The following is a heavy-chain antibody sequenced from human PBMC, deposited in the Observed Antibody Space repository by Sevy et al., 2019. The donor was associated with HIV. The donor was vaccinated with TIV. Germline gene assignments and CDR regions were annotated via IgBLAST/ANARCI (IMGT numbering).Heavy chain of an antibody. J-gene: IGHJ3*02. V-gene: IGHV4-59*13. CDR2: IYYSGST. CDR1: GGSISSYY. CDR3: ARGCKRYNDAFDI. Sequence: SETLSLTCTVSGGSISSYYWSWIRQPPGKGLEWIGYIYYSGSTNYNPSLKSRVTISVDTSKNQFSLKLSSVTAADTAVYYCARGCKRYNDAFDIWGQGTMVTVSS. D-gene: IGHD1-20*01.